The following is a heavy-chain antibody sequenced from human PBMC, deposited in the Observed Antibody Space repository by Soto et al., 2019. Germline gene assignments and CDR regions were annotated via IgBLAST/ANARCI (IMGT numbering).Heavy chain of an antibody. D-gene: IGHD3-10*01. V-gene: IGHV3-53*02. Sequence: EVQLVETGGALIQPGGSLRLSCAASGFNISTNYMTWVRQAPGKGLEWVSLLFSGGTSYYADSVKGRFTISRDNSKNTLFLQMNRLKTEDTAVYYCARGLQASRTRGVQGFDYWGQGTLVTVSS. CDR2: LFSGGTS. CDR1: GFNISTNY. J-gene: IGHJ4*02. CDR3: ARGLQASRTRGVQGFDY.